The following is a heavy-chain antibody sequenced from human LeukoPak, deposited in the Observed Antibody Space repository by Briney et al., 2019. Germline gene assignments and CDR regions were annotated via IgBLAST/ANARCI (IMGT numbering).Heavy chain of an antibody. CDR1: GFTFSSYA. Sequence: GGSLRLSCAASGFTFSSYAMSWVRQAPGKGLEWVSAISGSGGGTYYADSVKGRFTISRDNSKNTLYLQMNSLRAEDTAVYYCARDGFNGNLPLAAAGRPPPDYWGQGTLVTVSS. V-gene: IGHV3-23*01. CDR3: ARDGFNGNLPLAAAGRPPPDY. J-gene: IGHJ4*02. D-gene: IGHD6-13*01. CDR2: ISGSGGGT.